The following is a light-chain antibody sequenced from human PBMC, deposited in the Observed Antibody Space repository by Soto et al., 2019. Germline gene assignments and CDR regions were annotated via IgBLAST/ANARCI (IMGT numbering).Light chain of an antibody. J-gene: IGKJ1*01. Sequence: DIQMTQSPSSLSASVGDRVTITCRASQGIRNDLDWFQQKPGKAPKRLIYAASSLHSGVPSRFSGSGSGTEFTLTISSLQPEDFATYYCLQHHNFPRTFGQGTKVEIK. CDR3: LQHHNFPRT. CDR2: AAS. CDR1: QGIRND. V-gene: IGKV1-17*01.